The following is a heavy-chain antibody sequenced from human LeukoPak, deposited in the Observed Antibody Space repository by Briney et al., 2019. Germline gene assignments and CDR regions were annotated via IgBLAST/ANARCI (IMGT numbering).Heavy chain of an antibody. CDR2: ISSSSSTI. J-gene: IGHJ3*02. Sequence: GGSLRLSCAASGFTLSSYSMNWVRQAPGKGLEWVSYISSSSSTIYYADSVKGRFTISRDNAKNSLYLQMNSLRAEDTAVYYCARDSSGWYSHAFDIWGQGTMATVSS. D-gene: IGHD6-19*01. V-gene: IGHV3-48*04. CDR1: GFTLSSYS. CDR3: ARDSSGWYSHAFDI.